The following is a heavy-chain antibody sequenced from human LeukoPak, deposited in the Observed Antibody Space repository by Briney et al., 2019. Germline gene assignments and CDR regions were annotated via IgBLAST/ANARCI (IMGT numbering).Heavy chain of an antibody. V-gene: IGHV3-74*03. J-gene: IGHJ4*02. Sequence: GGSLRLSCAASGFTFSSYWMHWVRQAPGKGLVWVSRINSDGSSTTYADSAKGRFTISRDNAKNMLYLQMNSLRAEDTAVYYCTRGEGGYSYAYWGQGTLVTVSS. CDR3: TRGEGGYSYAY. D-gene: IGHD5-18*01. CDR1: GFTFSSYW. CDR2: INSDGSST.